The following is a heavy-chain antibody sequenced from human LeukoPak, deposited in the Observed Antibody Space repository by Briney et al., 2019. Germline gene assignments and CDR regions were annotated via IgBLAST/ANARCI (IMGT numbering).Heavy chain of an antibody. CDR1: GYTFTSYG. D-gene: IGHD3-3*01. V-gene: IGHV1-18*01. J-gene: IGHJ5*02. Sequence: ASVKVSCKASGYTFTSYGISWVRQAPGQGLEWMGWISAYNGNTNYAQKLQGRVTMTTDTSTSTAYMELRSLRSDDTAVYYCARDLRANDFWSGYYPDPWGQGTLVTVSS. CDR2: ISAYNGNT. CDR3: ARDLRANDFWSGYYPDP.